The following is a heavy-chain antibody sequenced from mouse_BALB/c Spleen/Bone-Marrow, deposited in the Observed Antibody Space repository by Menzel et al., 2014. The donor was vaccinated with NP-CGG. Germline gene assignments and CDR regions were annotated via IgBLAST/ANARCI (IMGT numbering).Heavy chain of an antibody. V-gene: IGHV14-3*02. Sequence: VQLQQPGAELVKPGASVKLSCTASGFNIKDTYVHWVKQRPEQGLGWIGRIDPANGNTKYDPKFQGKATITADTSSNTAYVQLSSLTSEDTAVYYCARRSKRYGSNYNYATYYWGQGTSVTVSS. D-gene: IGHD1-1*01. J-gene: IGHJ4*01. CDR2: IDPANGNT. CDR3: ARRSKRYGSNYNYATYY. CDR1: GFNIKDTY.